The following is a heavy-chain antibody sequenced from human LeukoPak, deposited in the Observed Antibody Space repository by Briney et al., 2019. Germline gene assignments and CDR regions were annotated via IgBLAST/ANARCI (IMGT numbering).Heavy chain of an antibody. CDR1: GFTFSSYA. D-gene: IGHD4-4*01. J-gene: IGHJ6*02. Sequence: GGSLRLSCAASGFTFSSYAMSWVRQAPGKGLEWVSAISGSGGSTYYADSVKGRFTISRDNSKNTLYLQMNSLRAGDTAVYYCARVDSNYPGYYYGMDVWGQGTTVTVSS. V-gene: IGHV3-23*01. CDR2: ISGSGGST. CDR3: ARVDSNYPGYYYGMDV.